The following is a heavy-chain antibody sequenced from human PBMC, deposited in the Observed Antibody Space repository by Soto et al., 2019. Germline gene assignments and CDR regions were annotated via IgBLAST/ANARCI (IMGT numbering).Heavy chain of an antibody. J-gene: IGHJ6*02. D-gene: IGHD2-8*01. CDR3: ARERMVYATNYYYYGMDV. CDR1: GYTFTGYY. V-gene: IGHV1-2*04. Sequence: ASVKVSCKASGYTFTGYYMHWVRQAPGPGLEWMGWINPNSGGTNYAQKFQGWVTMTRDTSISTAYMELSRQRSDDTAVYYCARERMVYATNYYYYGMDVWGQGTTVTVSS. CDR2: INPNSGGT.